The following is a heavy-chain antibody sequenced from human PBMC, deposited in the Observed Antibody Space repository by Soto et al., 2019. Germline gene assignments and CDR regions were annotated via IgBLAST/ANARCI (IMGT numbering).Heavy chain of an antibody. D-gene: IGHD2-15*01. V-gene: IGHV3-21*01. J-gene: IGHJ5*02. CDR1: GFTFSNYG. Sequence: GGSLRLSCAGSGFTFSNYGMNWVRQAPGKGLEWVSSISSSSSYIYYTDSVRGRFTISRDNAKNSLYLQMNSLRADDTAVYYCARAKDSMKGWFDPWGQGTLVTVSS. CDR2: ISSSSSYI. CDR3: ARAKDSMKGWFDP.